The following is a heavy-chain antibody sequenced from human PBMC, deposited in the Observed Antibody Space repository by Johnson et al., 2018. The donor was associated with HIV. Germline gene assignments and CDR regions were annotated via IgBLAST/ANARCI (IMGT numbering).Heavy chain of an antibody. V-gene: IGHV3-30*04. CDR3: ARPYILLQLVSAFDI. CDR2: ISYDGRYE. J-gene: IGHJ3*02. Sequence: QVQLVESGGGVVQPGRSVRLSCAASGFTFNNYAIHWVRQAPGKGLEWVAVISYDGRYEYYADSVKGRFTISRDNFKNTLYLQMNSLRDEDTAVYCCARPYILLQLVSAFDIWGQGTMVTVSS. D-gene: IGHD6-6*01. CDR1: GFTFNNYA.